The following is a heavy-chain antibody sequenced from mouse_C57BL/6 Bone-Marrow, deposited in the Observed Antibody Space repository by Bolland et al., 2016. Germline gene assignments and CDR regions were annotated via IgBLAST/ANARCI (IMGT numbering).Heavy chain of an antibody. CDR2: GST. D-gene: IGHD1-1*01. CDR3: ARDYGSYLDY. V-gene: IGHV3-8*01. J-gene: IGHJ4*01. Sequence: GSTYYNPSLKSRISITRDTSKNQYYLQLNSVTTEDTATYYCARDYGSYLDYWGQGTS.